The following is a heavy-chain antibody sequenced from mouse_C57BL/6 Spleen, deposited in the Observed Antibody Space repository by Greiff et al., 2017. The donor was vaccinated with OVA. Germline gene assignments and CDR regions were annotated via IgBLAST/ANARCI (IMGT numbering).Heavy chain of an antibody. CDR1: GFNIKDYY. CDR3: ARRDYGSSYTPFDY. D-gene: IGHD1-1*01. Sequence: VQLKESGAELVKPGASVKLSCTASGFNIKDYYMHWVKQRTEQGLEWIGRIDPEDGDTKYAPKFQGKATITADTSSNTAYLQLSSLTSEDTAVYYCARRDYGSSYTPFDYWGQGTTLTVSS. J-gene: IGHJ2*01. CDR2: IDPEDGDT. V-gene: IGHV14-2*01.